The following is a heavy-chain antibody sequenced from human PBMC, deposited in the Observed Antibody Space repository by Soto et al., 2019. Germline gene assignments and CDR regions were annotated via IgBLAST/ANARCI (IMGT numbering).Heavy chain of an antibody. V-gene: IGHV4-30-2*01. Sequence: SETLSLTCTVSGGSISSGGYYWSWIRQHPGKGLEWIGYIYHSGSTYYNPSLKSRVTISVDRSKNQFSLKLSSVTAADTAVYYCARGRRAVAYFDYWGQGTLVTVSS. D-gene: IGHD6-19*01. CDR1: GGSISSGGYY. CDR2: IYHSGST. CDR3: ARGRRAVAYFDY. J-gene: IGHJ4*02.